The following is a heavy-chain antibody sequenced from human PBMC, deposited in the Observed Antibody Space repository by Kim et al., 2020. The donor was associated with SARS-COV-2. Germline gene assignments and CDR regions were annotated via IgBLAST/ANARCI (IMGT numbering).Heavy chain of an antibody. V-gene: IGHV4-59*13. Sequence: SETLSLTCTVSGGSISSYYWSWIRQPPGKGLEWIGYIYYSGSTNYNPSLKSRVTISVDTSKNQFSLKLSSVTAADTAVYYCARGTITMVRGRNYFDYWGQGTLVTVSS. CDR1: GGSISSYY. CDR2: IYYSGST. J-gene: IGHJ4*02. CDR3: ARGTITMVRGRNYFDY. D-gene: IGHD3-10*01.